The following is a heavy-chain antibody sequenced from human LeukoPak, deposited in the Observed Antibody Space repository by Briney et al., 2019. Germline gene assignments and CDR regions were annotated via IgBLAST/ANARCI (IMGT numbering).Heavy chain of an antibody. Sequence: PGGSLRLSCAASGFTFSSYGMNWVRQAPGKGLEWVSGISGSGGTTYYVDSVKGRFTISRDNSKNSLSLQVSSLRAEDTAVYYCAKTNGYSDWGQGTLVTVSS. CDR3: AKTNGYSD. CDR2: ISGSGGTT. D-gene: IGHD2-8*01. CDR1: GFTFSSYG. J-gene: IGHJ4*02. V-gene: IGHV3-23*01.